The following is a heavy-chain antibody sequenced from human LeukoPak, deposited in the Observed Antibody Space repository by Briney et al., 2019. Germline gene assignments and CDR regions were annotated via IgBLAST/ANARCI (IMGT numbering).Heavy chain of an antibody. D-gene: IGHD2-21*01. CDR1: GFTFSSYW. CDR2: VNSDGTST. CDR3: ARDLFGAYCGGTCPTPDY. V-gene: IGHV3-74*01. J-gene: IGHJ4*02. Sequence: GGSLRLSCAASGFTFSSYWMFWVRQAPGKGLVWASRVNSDGTSTNYADSVKGRFTVSRDNAKNTLYLQMNSLRVEDTAVYYCARDLFGAYCGGTCPTPDYWGQGTLVTVSS.